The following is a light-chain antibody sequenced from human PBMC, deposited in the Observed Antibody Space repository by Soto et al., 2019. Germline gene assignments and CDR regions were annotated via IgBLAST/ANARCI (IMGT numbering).Light chain of an antibody. V-gene: IGKV1-33*01. J-gene: IGKJ5*01. Sequence: DIQMTQSPSSLSASVGDRVTITCQASQDISNYLNWYQQKPGKAPKLLIYDASNLETGVPSRFSGSGSVTEFTFNISILQPEDIATYYCQQYDNPPLTFGQGTRLEI. CDR1: QDISNY. CDR3: QQYDNPPLT. CDR2: DAS.